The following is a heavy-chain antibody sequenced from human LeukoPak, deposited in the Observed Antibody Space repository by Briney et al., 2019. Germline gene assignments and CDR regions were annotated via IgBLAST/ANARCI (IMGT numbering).Heavy chain of an antibody. Sequence: GGSLRLSCAASGFTFSNYAMRWVRQAPGKGLEWVSGISGSGDSTYYADSVKGRFTISRDNSKNTLYLQMNSLRAEDTAVYYCARDKGHNHPSMVRGSLGWFDPWGQGTLVTVSS. D-gene: IGHD3-10*01. V-gene: IGHV3-23*01. CDR2: ISGSGDST. CDR1: GFTFSNYA. CDR3: ARDKGHNHPSMVRGSLGWFDP. J-gene: IGHJ5*02.